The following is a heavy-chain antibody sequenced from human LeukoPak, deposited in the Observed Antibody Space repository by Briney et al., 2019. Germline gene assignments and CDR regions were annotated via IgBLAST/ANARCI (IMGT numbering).Heavy chain of an antibody. J-gene: IGHJ4*02. CDR1: GGTFSSYA. Sequence: GASVKVSCKASGGTFSSYAISWVRQAPGQGLEWMGWISAYNGNTNYAQKLQGRVTMTTDTSTSTAYMELRSLRSDDTAVYYCARDPHRGYSYGYNYWGQGTLVTVPS. CDR3: ARDPHRGYSYGYNY. CDR2: ISAYNGNT. D-gene: IGHD5-18*01. V-gene: IGHV1-18*01.